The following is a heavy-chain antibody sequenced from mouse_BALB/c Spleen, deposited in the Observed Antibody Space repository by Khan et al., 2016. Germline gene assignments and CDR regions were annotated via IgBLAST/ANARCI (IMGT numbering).Heavy chain of an antibody. D-gene: IGHD1-1*01. CDR3: ARDYYGSSYFDY. CDR2: ISYSGST. CDR1: GYSITSDYA. Sequence: EVQLQESGPGLVKPSQSLSLTCTVTGYSITSDYAWNWIRQFPGNKLEWMGYISYSGSTSYNPSLKSRISITRDTSKHQFFLQLNSVTTEDTATYSGARDYYGSSYFDYWGQGTTLTVSS. J-gene: IGHJ2*01. V-gene: IGHV3-2*02.